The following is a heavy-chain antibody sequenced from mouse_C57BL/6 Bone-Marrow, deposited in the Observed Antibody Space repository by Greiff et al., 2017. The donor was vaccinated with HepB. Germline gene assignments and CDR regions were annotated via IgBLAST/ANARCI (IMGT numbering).Heavy chain of an antibody. V-gene: IGHV10-3*01. CDR3: VRPYYYGRGFAY. D-gene: IGHD1-1*01. Sequence: EVQLVESGGGLVQPKGSLKLSCAASGSTFNTYAMHWVRQAPGKGLDWVARIRSKSSNYATYYSDSVKDRLTISRDDSQSMLYLQMNNLKTEDSAMYYCVRPYYYGRGFAYWGQGTLVTVSA. J-gene: IGHJ3*01. CDR1: GSTFNTYA. CDR2: IRSKSSNYAT.